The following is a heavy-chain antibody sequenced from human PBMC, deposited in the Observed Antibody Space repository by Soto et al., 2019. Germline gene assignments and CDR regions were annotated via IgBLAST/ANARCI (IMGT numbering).Heavy chain of an antibody. D-gene: IGHD4-17*01. J-gene: IGHJ5*02. CDR2: INPSGGAT. Sequence: ASVKVSCKASGYTFTKYYIHWVRQAPGQGLQRLGIINPSGGATTYAQKFQGRVTTTRDTSTSTVFLELRSLRSEDTAIFYCATSRGLYDYGSTWGQGTLVTVSS. V-gene: IGHV1-46*01. CDR3: ATSRGLYDYGST. CDR1: GYTFTKYY.